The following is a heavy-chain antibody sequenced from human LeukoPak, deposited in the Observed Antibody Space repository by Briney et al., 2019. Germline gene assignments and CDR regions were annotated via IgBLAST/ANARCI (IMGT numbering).Heavy chain of an antibody. J-gene: IGHJ4*02. CDR2: ISASGYTT. CDR3: AKGGRGTYYSDS. V-gene: IGHV3-23*01. Sequence: GGSLRLSCAAAGFIFSDFVMYWVRQAPGKGLEYVSVISASGYTTDYADAVRGRFTIPRDNSKNTLYLQMNSLRAEDTAVYYCAKGGRGTYYSDSWGQGTLVTVSS. CDR1: GFIFSDFV. D-gene: IGHD3-16*01.